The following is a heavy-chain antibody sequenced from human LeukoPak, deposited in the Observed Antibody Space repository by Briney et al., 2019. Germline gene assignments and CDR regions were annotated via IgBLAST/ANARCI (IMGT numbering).Heavy chain of an antibody. CDR1: GFIFDDYV. CDR2: ITWDGYKI. J-gene: IGHJ4*02. CDR3: VKGYSSSWSGYFDS. V-gene: IGHV3-9*01. D-gene: IGHD5-18*01. Sequence: PGGSLGLSCEATGFIFDDYVMYWVRQSPGKGLEQVSGITWDGYKIDYVDSVKGRFTISRDNARNSLFLQMNRVRVEDTAFYYCVKGYSSSWSGYFDSWGQGTLVTVAS.